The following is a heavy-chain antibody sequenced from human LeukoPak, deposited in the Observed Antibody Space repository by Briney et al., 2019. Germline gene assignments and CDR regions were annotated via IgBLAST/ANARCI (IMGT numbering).Heavy chain of an antibody. CDR1: GFTFTSYV. V-gene: IGHV3-23*01. D-gene: IGHD6-13*01. CDR2: VSSSGATT. Sequence: GGSLRLSCAASGFTFTSYVFNWVRQAPGKGLEWVSAVSSSGATTYYADSVKGRFTVSRDNSKSTLYLQMNSLRAEDTAVYYCARNIESIAAAGRRYFQHWGQGTLVTVSS. CDR3: ARNIESIAAAGRRYFQH. J-gene: IGHJ1*01.